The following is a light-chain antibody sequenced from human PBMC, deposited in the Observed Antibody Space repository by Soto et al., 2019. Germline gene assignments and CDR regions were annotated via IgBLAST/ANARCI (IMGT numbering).Light chain of an antibody. Sequence: DIQMTQSPSSLSASVGDRVTITCRAGQGIRNDLIWYQQKPGKAPKRLIYGASSLPSGVPSRFSGSGSGTEFTLTISSLQPDDFATYYCLQHNTYPWTFGQGTKVDIK. CDR2: GAS. CDR1: QGIRND. V-gene: IGKV1-17*01. CDR3: LQHNTYPWT. J-gene: IGKJ1*01.